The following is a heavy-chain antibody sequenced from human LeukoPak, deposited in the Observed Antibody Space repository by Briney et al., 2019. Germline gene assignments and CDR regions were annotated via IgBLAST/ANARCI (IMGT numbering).Heavy chain of an antibody. CDR2: INPSGGST. CDR3: ASQMVTSNWFDP. V-gene: IGHV1-46*01. CDR1: GYTSTSYY. J-gene: IGHJ5*02. Sequence: ASVKVSCKASGYTSTSYYMHWVRQAPGQGLEWMGIINPSGGSTSYAQKFQGRVTMTRDTSTSTVYMELSSLRSEDTAVYYCASQMVTSNWFDPWGQGTLVTVSS. D-gene: IGHD5-18*01.